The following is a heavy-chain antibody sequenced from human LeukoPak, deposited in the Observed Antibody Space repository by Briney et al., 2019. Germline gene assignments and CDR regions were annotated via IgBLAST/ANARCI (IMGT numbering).Heavy chain of an antibody. V-gene: IGHV3-23*01. CDR3: ARIRQRGTKYYFDY. CDR2: ISGSGSST. Sequence: GGSLRLSCSASGFTFTTYAMSWVRQAPGKGLEWASAISGSGSSTYYVDSVEGRFTISRDNAKNSLYLQMSSLRAEDTAVYYCARIRQRGTKYYFDYWGQGTLVTVSS. J-gene: IGHJ4*02. D-gene: IGHD1-7*01. CDR1: GFTFTTYA.